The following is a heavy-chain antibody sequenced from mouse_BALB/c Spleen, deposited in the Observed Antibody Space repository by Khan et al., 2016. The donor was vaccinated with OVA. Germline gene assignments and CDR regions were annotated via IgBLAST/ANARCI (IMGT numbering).Heavy chain of an antibody. V-gene: IGHV1-4*01. CDR3: VRDGAYHRNDGWFAY. CDR2: INPSNGYT. Sequence: QVQLKESGAELARPGASVKMSCKASGYAFTSYTIHWIKQRPGQGLEWIGYINPSNGYTNYNQKFKDKATLTTDESSTTAYLQLSSLTSDDSAIYTCVRDGAYHRNDGWFAYWGQGTLVTVSA. D-gene: IGHD2-14*01. J-gene: IGHJ3*01. CDR1: GYAFTSYT.